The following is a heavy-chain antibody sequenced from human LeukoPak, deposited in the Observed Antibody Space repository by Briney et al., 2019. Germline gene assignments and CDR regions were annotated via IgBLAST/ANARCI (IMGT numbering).Heavy chain of an antibody. Sequence: PSETLSLTCTVSGGFLSSYYWSWIRQPPGKGLEWIGYIYYSGSTNYNPSLMSRVTISGNTSKNQCSLRLSSVTAADTAVYYCARDRDLYGMDVWGQGTTVTVSS. J-gene: IGHJ6*02. V-gene: IGHV4-59*01. CDR3: ARDRDLYGMDV. CDR2: IYYSGST. CDR1: GGFLSSYY.